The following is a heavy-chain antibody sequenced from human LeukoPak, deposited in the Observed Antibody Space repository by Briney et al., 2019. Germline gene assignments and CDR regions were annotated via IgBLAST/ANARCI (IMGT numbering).Heavy chain of an antibody. V-gene: IGHV1-24*01. CDR2: FDPEDGET. D-gene: IGHD3-22*01. J-gene: IGHJ6*03. CDR1: GYTLTELS. Sequence: GASVKVSCKVSGYTLTELSTHWVRQAPGKGLEWMGGFDPEDGETIYAQKFQGRVTMTRDMSTSTVYMELSSLRSEDTAVYYCARGAPYHYYDSSGYYYDYYYYYMDVWGKGTTVTVSS. CDR3: ARGAPYHYYDSSGYYYDYYYYYMDV.